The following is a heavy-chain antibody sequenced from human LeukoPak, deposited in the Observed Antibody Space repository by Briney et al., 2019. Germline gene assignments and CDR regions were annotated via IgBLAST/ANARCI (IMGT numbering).Heavy chain of an antibody. D-gene: IGHD5-18*01. CDR3: ARKDTDHDYYYYGMDV. J-gene: IGHJ6*02. V-gene: IGHV4-59*01. CDR1: GGSISSYY. Sequence: SETLSLTCTVSGGSISSYYWSWIRQPPGKGLEWIGYIYYSGSTNYNPSLKNRVTISVDTSKNQFSLKLSSVTAADTAAYYCARKDTDHDYYYYGMDVWGQGTTVTVSS. CDR2: IYYSGST.